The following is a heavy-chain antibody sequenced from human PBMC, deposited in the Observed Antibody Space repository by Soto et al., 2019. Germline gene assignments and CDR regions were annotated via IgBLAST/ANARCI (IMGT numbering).Heavy chain of an antibody. Sequence: PSETLSLTCAVYGGSFSGYYWTWIRQPPGTGLEWIGEINHSGSTNYNPSLKSRITINPDTSNNQFSLHLNSVTPDDTAVYYCARLIGNSWLDSWGQGTLVTVSS. J-gene: IGHJ5*01. D-gene: IGHD3-16*01. CDR1: GGSFSGYY. CDR3: ARLIGNSWLDS. CDR2: INHSGST. V-gene: IGHV4-34*01.